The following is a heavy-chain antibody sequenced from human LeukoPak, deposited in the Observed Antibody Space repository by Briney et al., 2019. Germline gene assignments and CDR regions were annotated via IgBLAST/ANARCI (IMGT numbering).Heavy chain of an antibody. J-gene: IGHJ6*03. V-gene: IGHV3-48*01. Sequence: GGSLRLSCAASGFSFSNYAMNWVRQAPGKGLEWVSYISGSSAAIYYADSVEGRFTISRDKAKNSLYHQMNSLRAEDTAVYYCARDPSRGYNYYSYMDVWGKGTTVTVSS. CDR1: GFSFSNYA. CDR3: ARDPSRGYNYYSYMDV. CDR2: ISGSSAAI. D-gene: IGHD6-13*01.